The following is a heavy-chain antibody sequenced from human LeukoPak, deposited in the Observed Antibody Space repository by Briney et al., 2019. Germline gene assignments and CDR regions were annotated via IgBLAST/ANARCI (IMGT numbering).Heavy chain of an antibody. Sequence: GSLRLSCAASGFTFSSYSMNWVRQAPGKGLEWVSSISSSSSYIYYAGSVKGRFTISRDNAKNSLYLQMNSLRAEDTAVYYCARGDPVGAFDIWGQGTMVTVSS. CDR2: ISSSSSYI. D-gene: IGHD4-23*01. CDR1: GFTFSSYS. J-gene: IGHJ3*02. V-gene: IGHV3-21*01. CDR3: ARGDPVGAFDI.